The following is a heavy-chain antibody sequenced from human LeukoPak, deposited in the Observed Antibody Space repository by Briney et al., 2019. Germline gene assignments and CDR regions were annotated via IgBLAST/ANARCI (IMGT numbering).Heavy chain of an antibody. CDR2: ISGYNAKT. CDR3: ARVRDYYASSDCSDY. V-gene: IGHV1-18*04. D-gene: IGHD6-19*01. Sequence: GASVNVSCTTSGYTFTSYYVSWVRQAPGQGLEWMGWISGYNAKTKYVQKFQGRITMTIDTSTTTAYMELRSLTSDDTAVYYCARVRDYYASSDCSDYWGQGTLVTVSS. J-gene: IGHJ4*02. CDR1: GYTFTSYY.